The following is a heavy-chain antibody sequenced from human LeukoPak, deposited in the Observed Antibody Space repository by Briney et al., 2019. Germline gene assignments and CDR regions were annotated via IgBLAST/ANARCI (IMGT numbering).Heavy chain of an antibody. J-gene: IGHJ4*02. V-gene: IGHV3-7*01. CDR1: GFTFRSHW. Sequence: PGGSLRLYCAASGFTFRSHWMSWVRQAPGKGLEWVANIYQAGSEKHYAVSVKGRFTISRDTAKSSLYLQMNSLRAEDTAVYYCARDGTAAGLYFDYWGQGTLVTVSS. CDR2: IYQAGSEK. CDR3: ARDGTAAGLYFDY. D-gene: IGHD6-13*01.